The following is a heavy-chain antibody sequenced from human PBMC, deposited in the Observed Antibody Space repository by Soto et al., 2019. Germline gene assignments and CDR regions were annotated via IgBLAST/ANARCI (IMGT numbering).Heavy chain of an antibody. J-gene: IGHJ1*01. Sequence: GGSLRLSCAASGFTFSEYYMSWIRQAPGKGLEWVSYISASGSTINSADSVEGRFTISRDNAKNSLYLQMKSLRAEDTAMYYCATELAGTLYFHHWGQGTLVTVSS. CDR3: ATELAGTLYFHH. D-gene: IGHD6-19*01. V-gene: IGHV3-11*01. CDR1: GFTFSEYY. CDR2: ISASGSTI.